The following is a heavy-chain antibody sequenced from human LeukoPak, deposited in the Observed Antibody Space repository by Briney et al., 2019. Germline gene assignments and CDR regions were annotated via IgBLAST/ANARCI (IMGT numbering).Heavy chain of an antibody. CDR1: GFTFSGYA. D-gene: IGHD2-2*01. CDR2: ISYDGSNK. CDR3: AREGSSLVRWFDP. Sequence: PGRSLRLSCAASGFTFSGYAMHWVRQAPGKGLEWVAVISYDGSNKYYADSVKGRFTISRDNSKNTLYLQMNSLRAEDTAVYYCAREGSSLVRWFDPWGQGTLVTVSS. J-gene: IGHJ5*02. V-gene: IGHV3-30-3*01.